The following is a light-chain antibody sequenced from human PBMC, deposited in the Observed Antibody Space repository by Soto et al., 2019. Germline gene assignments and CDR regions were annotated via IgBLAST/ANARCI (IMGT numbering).Light chain of an antibody. CDR2: KVS. J-gene: IGLJ1*01. V-gene: IGLV2-14*01. Sequence: QSALTQPASVSGSPGQSITISCTGTSSDVGGYNYVSWYQQHPGKAPKLMIYKVSDRPSGVSNRFSGSKSGNTASLTISGLQAEDEADYYCSSYTITSTYVFGTGTKLTVL. CDR3: SSYTITSTYV. CDR1: SSDVGGYNY.